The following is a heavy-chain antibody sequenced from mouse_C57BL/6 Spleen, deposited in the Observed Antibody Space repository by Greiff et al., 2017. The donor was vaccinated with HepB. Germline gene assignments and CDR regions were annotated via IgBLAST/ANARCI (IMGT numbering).Heavy chain of an antibody. Sequence: VQLQQPGAELVRPGSSVKLSCKASGYTFTSYWMDWVKQRPGQGLEWIGNIYPSDSETHYNQKFKDKATLTVAKSSSTAYMQLSSLTSEDSAVYYCARITTVVARAYWGQGTLVTVSA. D-gene: IGHD1-1*01. V-gene: IGHV1-61*01. J-gene: IGHJ3*01. CDR1: GYTFTSYW. CDR3: ARITTVVARAY. CDR2: IYPSDSET.